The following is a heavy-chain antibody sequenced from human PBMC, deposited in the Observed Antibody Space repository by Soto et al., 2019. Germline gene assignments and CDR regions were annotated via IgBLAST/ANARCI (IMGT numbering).Heavy chain of an antibody. CDR3: ARDPLGGAFDS. V-gene: IGHV3-7*03. J-gene: IGHJ4*02. Sequence: GGSLRLSCAASGFTLSSYWMSWVRHGPGKGLEWVADINLDGSGKYYVDSVKGRFTISRDNAKNSLYLQMNSLRAEDTAVYYCARDPLGGAFDSWGEGRLVTVSS. CDR1: GFTLSSYW. CDR2: INLDGSGK. D-gene: IGHD6-25*01.